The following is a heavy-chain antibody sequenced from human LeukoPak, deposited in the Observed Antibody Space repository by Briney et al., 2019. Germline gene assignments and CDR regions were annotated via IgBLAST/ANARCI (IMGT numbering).Heavy chain of an antibody. Sequence: GTSVKVSCKASGYTFSSYAMNWVRQAPGQGLEWMGWINTNTGNPTYAQGFTGRFVFSLDTSVSTAYLQISSLKAEDTAVYYCAREVQEWRFPYYYYYYMDVWGKGTTVTVSS. J-gene: IGHJ6*03. D-gene: IGHD6-19*01. CDR3: AREVQEWRFPYYYYYYMDV. CDR1: GYTFSSYA. V-gene: IGHV7-4-1*02. CDR2: INTNTGNP.